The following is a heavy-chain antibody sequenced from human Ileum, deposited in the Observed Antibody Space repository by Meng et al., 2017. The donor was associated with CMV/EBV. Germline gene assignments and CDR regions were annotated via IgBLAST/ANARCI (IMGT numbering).Heavy chain of an antibody. Sequence: GESLKISCAASGFTFTSYSVNWVRQAPGKGLEWVSSISSGSTYIYYADSVKGRFTISRDNAKNSLYLQMNNLRVEDTALYYSARFRGDFSNRIDYWGQGTPVTVSS. CDR3: ARFRGDFSNRIDY. D-gene: IGHD4-11*01. CDR1: GFTFTSYS. CDR2: ISSGSTYI. V-gene: IGHV3-21*01. J-gene: IGHJ4*02.